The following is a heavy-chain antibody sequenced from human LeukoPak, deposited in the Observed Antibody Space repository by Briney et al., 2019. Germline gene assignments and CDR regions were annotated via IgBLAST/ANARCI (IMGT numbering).Heavy chain of an antibody. CDR2: ISGSGSGT. V-gene: IGHV3-23*01. D-gene: IGHD5-12*01. CDR1: GFTFSTYA. Sequence: GGSLRLSCAASGFTFSTYAMTWVRQAPGQGLEWVSSISGSGSGTYYADSVKGRFTISRDNSKNSLYLQMNSLKTEDTAVYYCTRHKPNNGYGNFDYWGQGTLVTVSS. J-gene: IGHJ4*02. CDR3: TRHKPNNGYGNFDY.